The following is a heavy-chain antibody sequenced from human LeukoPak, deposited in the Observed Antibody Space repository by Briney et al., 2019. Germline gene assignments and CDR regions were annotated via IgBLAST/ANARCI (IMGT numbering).Heavy chain of an antibody. D-gene: IGHD5-12*01. V-gene: IGHV1-18*01. CDR2: ISAYNGNT. Sequence: ASVKVSCKASGYTFTSYGISWVRQAPGQGLEWMGWISAYNGNTNYAQKLQGRVTMTTDTSTSTAYMELRSLRSDDTAVCYCARSIVATSRVYNWFDPWGQGTLVTVSS. CDR3: ARSIVATSRVYNWFDP. J-gene: IGHJ5*02. CDR1: GYTFTSYG.